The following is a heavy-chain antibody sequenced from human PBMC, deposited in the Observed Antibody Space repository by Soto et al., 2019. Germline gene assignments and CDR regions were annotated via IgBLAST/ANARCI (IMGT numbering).Heavy chain of an antibody. CDR3: AKGRACYYYGMDV. V-gene: IGHV3-23*01. J-gene: IGHJ6*02. CDR1: GFTFSSYA. Sequence: PGGFLRLSCAASGFTFSSYAMSWVRQAPGKGLEWVSAISGSGGSTYYADSVKGRFTISRDNSKNTLYLQMNSLRAEDTAVYYCAKGRACYYYGMDVWGQGTTVTVSS. CDR2: ISGSGGST.